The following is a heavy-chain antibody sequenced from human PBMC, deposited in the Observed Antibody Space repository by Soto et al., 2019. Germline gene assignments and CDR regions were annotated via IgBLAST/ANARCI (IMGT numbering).Heavy chain of an antibody. CDR3: ARGVGSGSYYNQYNWFDP. CDR2: ISAYNGNT. D-gene: IGHD3-10*01. J-gene: IGHJ5*02. Sequence: QVQLVQSGAEVKKPGASVKVSCKASGYTFTNYGISWVRQAPGQGLEWVGWISAYNGNTKYAQKLQGRVTMTTEPSTSTAYMELRSLRSDDTAVYYCARGVGSGSYYNQYNWFDPWGPGTLVTVSS. V-gene: IGHV1-18*01. CDR1: GYTFTNYG.